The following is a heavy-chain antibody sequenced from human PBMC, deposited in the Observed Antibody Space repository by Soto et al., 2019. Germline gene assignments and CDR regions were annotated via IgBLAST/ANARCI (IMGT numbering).Heavy chain of an antibody. J-gene: IGHJ6*03. V-gene: IGHV3-23*01. CDR1: GFTFSSYA. Sequence: EVQLLESGGGLVQPGGSLRLSCAASGFTFSSYAMSWVRQAPGKGLEWVSAISGSGGSTYYADSVKGRFTISRDNSKNTVYLQMNSLRAEDTAVYYCAKGKSYDFYYYYMDVWGKGTTVTVSS. CDR2: ISGSGGST. D-gene: IGHD3-3*01. CDR3: AKGKSYDFYYYYMDV.